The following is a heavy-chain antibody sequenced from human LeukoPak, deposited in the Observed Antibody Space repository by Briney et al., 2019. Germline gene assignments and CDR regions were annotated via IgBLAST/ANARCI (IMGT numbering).Heavy chain of an antibody. V-gene: IGHV1-46*01. CDR3: ARGAHVRMYDSNHNCFDP. J-gene: IGHJ5*02. CDR1: GYTFTSYY. D-gene: IGHD3-22*01. Sequence: ASVKVSCKASGYTFTSYYIYWMRQAHGHGLDWMGIIDPSGGRTNYAHKFQGRVTMTRDMSTSTVYMELSSLRSEDTAVYYCARGAHVRMYDSNHNCFDPWGQGTLVTVSS. CDR2: IDPSGGRT.